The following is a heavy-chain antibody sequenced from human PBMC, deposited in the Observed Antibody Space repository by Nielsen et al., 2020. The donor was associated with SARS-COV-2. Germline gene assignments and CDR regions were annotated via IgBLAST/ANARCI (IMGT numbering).Heavy chain of an antibody. V-gene: IGHV3-23*01. Sequence: GESLKISCAASGFTFDDYGMSWVRQAPGRGLEWVSAISGRGDRTYYADSVKGRFTVSRDSSKNTLYPQMSSLRADDTAVYYCAKMVRGVVFDYWGQGTLVTVSS. D-gene: IGHD3-10*01. CDR2: ISGRGDRT. J-gene: IGHJ4*02. CDR1: GFTFDDYG. CDR3: AKMVRGVVFDY.